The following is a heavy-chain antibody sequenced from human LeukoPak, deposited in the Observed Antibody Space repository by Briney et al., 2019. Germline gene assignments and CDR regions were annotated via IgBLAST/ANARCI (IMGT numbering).Heavy chain of an antibody. CDR3: ARVKGREGSTVIIDY. Sequence: PSETLSLTCTVSGGSVSNYYWSWIRQSPGKGLEWIGYISHSGSVNYNPSLKSRVTTSVDTSKNQFSLKLSSVTAADTAVYYCARVKGREGSTVIIDYWGQGTLVTVSS. CDR2: ISHSGSV. CDR1: GGSVSNYY. J-gene: IGHJ4*02. V-gene: IGHV4-59*02. D-gene: IGHD3-10*01.